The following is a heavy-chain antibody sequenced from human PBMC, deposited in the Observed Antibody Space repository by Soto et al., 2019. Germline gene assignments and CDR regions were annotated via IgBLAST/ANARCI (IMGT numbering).Heavy chain of an antibody. J-gene: IGHJ4*02. D-gene: IGHD3-22*01. CDR2: IWYDGSNK. Sequence: QVQLVESGGGVVQPGRSLRLSCAASGFTFSSYGMHWVRQAPGKGLEWVAVIWYDGSNKYYADSVKGRFTISRDNSKNPLYLQMNSLRAEDTAVYYCARMLLSVDSSGYRYYFDYWGQGTLVTVSS. CDR3: ARMLLSVDSSGYRYYFDY. V-gene: IGHV3-33*01. CDR1: GFTFSSYG.